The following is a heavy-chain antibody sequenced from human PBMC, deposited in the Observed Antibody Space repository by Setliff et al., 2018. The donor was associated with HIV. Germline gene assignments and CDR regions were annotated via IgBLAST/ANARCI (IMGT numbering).Heavy chain of an antibody. CDR3: ARAPLKTLSHGWLQDY. J-gene: IGHJ4*02. V-gene: IGHV3-48*03. D-gene: IGHD6-19*01. CDR1: GFIFNSYE. CDR2: ISSSGSTI. Sequence: PGGSLRLSCAASGFIFNSYEMNWVRQAPGKGLEWVSYISSSGSTIYYADSVKGRFTISRDNAKNSLYLQMNSLRAEDTAVYYCARAPLKTLSHGWLQDYWGQGTLVTVSS.